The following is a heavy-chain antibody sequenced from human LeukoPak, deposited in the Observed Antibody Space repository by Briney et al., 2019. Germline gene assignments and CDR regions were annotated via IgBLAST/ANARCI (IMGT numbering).Heavy chain of an antibody. CDR2: IIPIFGTA. CDR3: ASGIMFGTTGTTHPKKYYYYGMDV. V-gene: IGHV1-69*06. J-gene: IGHJ6*04. Sequence: SVKVSCKASGGTFSSYAISWVRQAPGQGLEWMGGIIPIFGTANYAQKFQGRVTITADKSTSTAYMELSSLRSEDTAVYYCASGIMFGTTGTTHPKKYYYYGMDVRGKGTTVTVSS. CDR1: GGTFSSYA. D-gene: IGHD1-1*01.